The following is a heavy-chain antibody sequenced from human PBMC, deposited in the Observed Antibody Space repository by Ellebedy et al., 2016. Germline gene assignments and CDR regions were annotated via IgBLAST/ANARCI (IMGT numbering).Heavy chain of an antibody. D-gene: IGHD1-26*01. V-gene: IGHV5-51*01. CDR3: ARQAEGVGVDY. CDR1: GYSFTNYW. Sequence: GESLKISXKGSGYSFTNYWIAWVRQMPGKGLEWMGIIYPGDSDTTYSPSFQGQVTISADKSIGTAYLQWSSLKASDTAMYYCARQAEGVGVDYWGQGTLVTVSS. J-gene: IGHJ4*02. CDR2: IYPGDSDT.